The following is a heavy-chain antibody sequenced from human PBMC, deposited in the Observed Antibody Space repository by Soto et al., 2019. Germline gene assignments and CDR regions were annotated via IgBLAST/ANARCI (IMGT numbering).Heavy chain of an antibody. J-gene: IGHJ3*02. CDR1: GYTFTSYG. V-gene: IGHV1-18*01. Sequence: QVQLVQSGAEVKKPGASVKVSCKASGYTFTSYGISWVRQAPGQGLEWMGWISAYNGNTNYAQKLQGRVTMTTDTATSTAYREMRSLRSDDTAVYYCARDYLTWYSSGWPDAFDIWGQGTMVTVSS. CDR2: ISAYNGNT. CDR3: ARDYLTWYSSGWPDAFDI. D-gene: IGHD6-19*01.